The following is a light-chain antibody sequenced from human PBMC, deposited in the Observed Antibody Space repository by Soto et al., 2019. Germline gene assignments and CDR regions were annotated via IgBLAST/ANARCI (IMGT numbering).Light chain of an antibody. CDR1: QSVSSSY. CDR2: GAS. Sequence: EIVLTQSPGTLSLSPGERATLSCRASQSVSSSYLAWYQQKPGDAPRLLIYGASSRATGIPDRFSGSGSGTDFTLTISRLEPEDFAVYYCQQYGSSPYTFGQGTKLEIK. J-gene: IGKJ2*01. V-gene: IGKV3-20*01. CDR3: QQYGSSPYT.